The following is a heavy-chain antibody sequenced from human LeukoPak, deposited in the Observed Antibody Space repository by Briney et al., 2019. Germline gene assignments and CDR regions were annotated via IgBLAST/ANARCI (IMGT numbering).Heavy chain of an antibody. J-gene: IGHJ3*02. D-gene: IGHD4-11*01. CDR2: ISSSSSYI. V-gene: IGHV3-21*01. Sequence: GGSLRLSCAASGFTFSSYSMNWVRQAPGKGLEWVSAISSSSSYIYYADSVKGRFTISRDNAENSLYLQMNSLRAEDTAVYYCAREDYNAFDIWGQGTMVTVSS. CDR3: AREDYNAFDI. CDR1: GFTFSSYS.